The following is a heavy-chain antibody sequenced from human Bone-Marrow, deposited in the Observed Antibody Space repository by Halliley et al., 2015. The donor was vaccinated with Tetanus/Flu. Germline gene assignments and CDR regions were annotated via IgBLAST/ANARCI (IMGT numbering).Heavy chain of an antibody. Sequence: WIGYIYYSGNTQYNPSLESRVTMSVDTSKNQFSLNLRSVPAADTAVYYCARDRLNIRRSDAFDVWGRGTMVTVSS. CDR3: ARDRLNIRRSDAFDV. D-gene: IGHD4-17*01. CDR2: IYYSGNT. J-gene: IGHJ3*01. V-gene: IGHV4-31*02.